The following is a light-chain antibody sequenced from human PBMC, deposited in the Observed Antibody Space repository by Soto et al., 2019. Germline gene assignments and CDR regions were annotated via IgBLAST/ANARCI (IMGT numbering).Light chain of an antibody. CDR1: QSISRW. J-gene: IGKJ2*01. V-gene: IGKV1-5*01. CDR3: HQYDSSSPYT. CDR2: DAS. Sequence: DIQMTQSPSTLCASVGDRVTITCPASQSISRWLAWYQQKPGKAPKLLIYDASILENGVPSRFSGSASGTEFTLTISGLQPHDFVAYYCHQYDSSSPYTFGQGTKLEIK.